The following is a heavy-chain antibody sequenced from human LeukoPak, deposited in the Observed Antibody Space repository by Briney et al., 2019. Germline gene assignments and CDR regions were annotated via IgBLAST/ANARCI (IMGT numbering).Heavy chain of an antibody. CDR3: AELGITMIGGV. V-gene: IGHV3-48*03. D-gene: IGHD3-10*02. CDR1: GFTFSSYE. CDR2: SSSGSTI. J-gene: IGHJ6*04. Sequence: PGGSLRLSCAASGFTFSSYEMNWVRQAPGKGLEWVFSSSGSTIYYADSVKGRFTISRDNAKNSLYLQMNSLRAEDTAVYYCAELGITMIGGVWGKGTTVTISS.